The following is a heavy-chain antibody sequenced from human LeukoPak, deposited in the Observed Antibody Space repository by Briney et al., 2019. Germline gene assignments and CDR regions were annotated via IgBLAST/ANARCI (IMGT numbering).Heavy chain of an antibody. CDR2: ITGSGSST. V-gene: IGHV3-23*01. Sequence: GGSLRLSCAASGFTFSSYAMSWVRQAPGKGLEWVSAITGSGSSTCYADSVKGRFTISRDNSKNTLSLQMSSLRAEDTALYYCAKNGPRNNYYYFDCWGQGTLVTVSS. CDR3: AKNGPRNNYYYFDC. J-gene: IGHJ4*02. D-gene: IGHD1/OR15-1a*01. CDR1: GFTFSSYA.